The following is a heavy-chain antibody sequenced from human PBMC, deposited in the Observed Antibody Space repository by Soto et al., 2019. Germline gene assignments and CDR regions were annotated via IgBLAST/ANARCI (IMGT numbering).Heavy chain of an antibody. Sequence: PSETLSLTCTVSGGSIISYSWSWIRQPPGKGREWIGYIYYSGSTNYNPSLKSRVTISVDTSKNQFSLKLSSVTAADTAVYYCARATYDFWSGYYYYYGMDVWGQGTTVTVSS. V-gene: IGHV4-59*01. CDR3: ARATYDFWSGYYYYYGMDV. CDR2: IYYSGST. D-gene: IGHD3-3*01. CDR1: GGSIISYS. J-gene: IGHJ6*02.